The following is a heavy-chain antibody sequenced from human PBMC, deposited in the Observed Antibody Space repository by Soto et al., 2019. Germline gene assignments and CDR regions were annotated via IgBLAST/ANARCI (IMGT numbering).Heavy chain of an antibody. CDR2: IIPIFGTA. CDR3: ARGGWIQLWFPLALPPDY. CDR1: GDTFSSYA. J-gene: IGHJ4*02. V-gene: IGHV1-69*13. D-gene: IGHD5-18*01. Sequence: GASVKVSCKASGDTFSSYAISWVRQAPGQGLEWMGGIIPIFGTANYAQKFQGRVTITADASTSTAYMELSSLRSVDTAVSYWARGGWIQLWFPLALPPDYWGQGTLVTVSS.